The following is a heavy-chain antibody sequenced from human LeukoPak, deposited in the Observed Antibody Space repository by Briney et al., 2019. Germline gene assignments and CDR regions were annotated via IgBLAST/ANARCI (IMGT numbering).Heavy chain of an antibody. V-gene: IGHV1-2*02. CDR3: ARLGYSGYDSGDSNWFDP. D-gene: IGHD5-12*01. J-gene: IGHJ5*02. Sequence: GASVKVSCKASGYTFTGYYMHWVRQAPGQGLEWMGWINPNSGGTNYAQKFQGRVTMTRDTSISTAYMELSRLRSDDTAVYYCARLGYSGYDSGDSNWFDPWGQGTLVTVSS. CDR2: INPNSGGT. CDR1: GYTFTGYY.